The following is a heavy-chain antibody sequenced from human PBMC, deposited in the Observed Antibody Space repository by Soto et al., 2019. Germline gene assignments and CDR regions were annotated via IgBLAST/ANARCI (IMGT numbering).Heavy chain of an antibody. CDR1: GFSFVNYA. J-gene: IGHJ4*02. D-gene: IGHD6-19*01. CDR2: LSGSGTST. Sequence: LRLSCAASGFSFVNYAMNWVRQAPGKGLEWVSGLSGSGTSTYYADSVKGRFTISRDNSRDTLFLQMNSLTADDTAVYYCAKATTNGGWFNPFDSWGQGALVTVSS. V-gene: IGHV3-23*01. CDR3: AKATTNGGWFNPFDS.